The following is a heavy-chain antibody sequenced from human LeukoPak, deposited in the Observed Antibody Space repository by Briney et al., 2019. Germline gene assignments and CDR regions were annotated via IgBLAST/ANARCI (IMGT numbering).Heavy chain of an antibody. D-gene: IGHD6-6*01. V-gene: IGHV4-39*01. CDR3: AKLVSSIAALARYYYYMDV. Sequence: SETLSLTCTVSGGSISSSSYYWGWIRQPPGKGLEWIGSIYYSGSTYYNPSLKSRVTISVDTSKNQFSLKLSSVTAADTAVYYCAKLVSSIAALARYYYYMDVWGKGTTVTVPS. CDR2: IYYSGST. CDR1: GGSISSSSYY. J-gene: IGHJ6*03.